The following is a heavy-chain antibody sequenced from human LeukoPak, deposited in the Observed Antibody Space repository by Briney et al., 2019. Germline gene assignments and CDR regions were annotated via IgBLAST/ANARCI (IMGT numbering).Heavy chain of an antibody. J-gene: IGHJ5*02. CDR2: IYYSGST. CDR1: GGSMSSYY. Sequence: PSETLSLTCTVSGGSMSSYYWSWIRQPPGKGLEWIGYIYYSGSTNYNPSLKSRVTISVDTSKNQFSLKLSSVTAADTAVYFCARGKKAAAGTLMSGWFDPWGQGTLVTVSS. V-gene: IGHV4-59*12. D-gene: IGHD6-13*01. CDR3: ARGKKAAAGTLMSGWFDP.